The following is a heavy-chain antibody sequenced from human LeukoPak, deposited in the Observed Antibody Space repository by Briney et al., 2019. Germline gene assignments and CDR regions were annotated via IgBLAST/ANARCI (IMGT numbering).Heavy chain of an antibody. J-gene: IGHJ4*02. CDR1: GFTFSSYW. CDR2: IKQDGSEK. V-gene: IGHV3-7*03. CDR3: ARDEDDGDYAPWDY. Sequence: PGGSLRLSCAASGFTFSSYWMSWVRQAPGKGLEWVANIKQDGSEKYCVDSVKGRFTISRDNAKNSLYLQMNSLRAEDTAVYYCARDEDDGDYAPWDYWGQGTLVTVSS. D-gene: IGHD4-17*01.